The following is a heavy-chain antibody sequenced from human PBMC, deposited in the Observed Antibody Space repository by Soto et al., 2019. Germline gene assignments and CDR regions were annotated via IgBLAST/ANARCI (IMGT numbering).Heavy chain of an antibody. Sequence: GASVKVSCKASGYTFTSYYMHWVRQAPGQGLEWMGIINPSGGSTSYAQKFQGRVTMTRDTSTSTVYMELSSLRSEGTAVYYCARESCISSNPYYRYLNSVSAQGSTVPVSS. CDR1: GYTFTSYY. CDR3: ARESCISSNPYYRYLNSV. D-gene: IGHD1-26*01. J-gene: IGHJ6*02. V-gene: IGHV1-46*01. CDR2: INPSGGST.